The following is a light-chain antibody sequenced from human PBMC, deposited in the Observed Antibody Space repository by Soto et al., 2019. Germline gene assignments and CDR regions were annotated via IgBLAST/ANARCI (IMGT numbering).Light chain of an antibody. Sequence: QSVLTQPASVSGSPGHSITISCTGTPSDIGGYNYVSWYQQHPGKAPKLIIYEVTHRPSGVSDRFSGSKSGNTDSLTISGLLAEDEADYYCSSYASSSTLVLFGGGTKLTVL. CDR3: SSYASSSTLVL. J-gene: IGLJ2*01. CDR2: EVT. V-gene: IGLV2-14*01. CDR1: PSDIGGYNY.